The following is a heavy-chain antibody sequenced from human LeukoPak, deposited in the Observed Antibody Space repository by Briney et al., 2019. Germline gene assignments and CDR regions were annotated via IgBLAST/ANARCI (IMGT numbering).Heavy chain of an antibody. CDR3: MSAHGY. CDR1: GYSFSTNM. J-gene: IGHJ4*02. V-gene: IGHV3-7*01. Sequence: GGSLRLSCLVSGYSFSTNMMTWVRQAPGKGLEWVATILPGGKESYRVESVKGRFTVSRDNAKNSLFLEVYSLRADDTAVYYCMSAHGYWGQGTLVTVSS. CDR2: ILPGGKES.